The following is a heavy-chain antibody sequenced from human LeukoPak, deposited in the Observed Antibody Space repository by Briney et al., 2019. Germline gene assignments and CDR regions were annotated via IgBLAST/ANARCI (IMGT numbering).Heavy chain of an antibody. J-gene: IGHJ4*02. V-gene: IGHV4-34*01. CDR3: ARRGSGSFTN. CDR2: INHSGST. D-gene: IGHD1-26*01. Sequence: PSETLSLTCAVYGRSFSGYYWSWIRQPPGKGLEWIGEINHSGSTNYNPSLKSRVTISVDTSKNQFSLKLSSVTAADTAVYYCARRGSGSFTNWGQGTPVTVSS. CDR1: GRSFSGYY.